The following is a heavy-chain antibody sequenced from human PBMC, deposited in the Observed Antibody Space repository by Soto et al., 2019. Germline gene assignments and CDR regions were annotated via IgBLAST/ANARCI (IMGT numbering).Heavy chain of an antibody. Sequence: PGGPLRLSCAASGFIFSNFAMYWVRRAPGKGLEWVSSIRQSGDRSSYADSAKGRFTISRDNSKNTLYLQMNVLRLDDTAVYYCVTAVRTRLDNWGPGTLVTVSS. CDR1: GFIFSNFA. D-gene: IGHD3-10*01. J-gene: IGHJ4*02. V-gene: IGHV3-23*01. CDR3: VTAVRTRLDN. CDR2: IRQSGDRS.